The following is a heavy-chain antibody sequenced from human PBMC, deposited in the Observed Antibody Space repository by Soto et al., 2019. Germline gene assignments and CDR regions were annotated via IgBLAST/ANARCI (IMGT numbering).Heavy chain of an antibody. D-gene: IGHD1-26*01. J-gene: IGHJ1*01. CDR1: GGSLSSGGYS. V-gene: IGHV4-30-2*01. Sequence: PSETLSLTCAVSGGSLSSGGYSWSWIRQPPGQGLEWIGYIYHSGSTYYNPSLKSRVTISVDRSKNQFSLKLSSVTAADTALYDWASSAIGSYYGVNCQHGRQGTLVTVSS. CDR2: IYHSGST. CDR3: ASSAIGSYYGVNCQH.